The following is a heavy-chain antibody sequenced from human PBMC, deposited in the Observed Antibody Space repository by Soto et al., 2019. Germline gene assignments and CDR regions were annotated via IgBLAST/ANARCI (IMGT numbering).Heavy chain of an antibody. CDR2: INHNSGGT. CDR3: ARSLTEGYCTITGCYTRPLYGRDV. D-gene: IGHD2-2*02. J-gene: IGHJ6*02. CDR1: GYTFSGYY. Sequence: QVQLVQSGAEVKKPGASVKVSCKASGYTFSGYYIHWLRQAPGQGLEWMGWINHNSGGTNYAQKFQGRVTVTRDTPPSTAYMELSRLTSDDTAVYYCARSLTEGYCTITGCYTRPLYGRDVWGQGTTVTGYS. V-gene: IGHV1-2*02.